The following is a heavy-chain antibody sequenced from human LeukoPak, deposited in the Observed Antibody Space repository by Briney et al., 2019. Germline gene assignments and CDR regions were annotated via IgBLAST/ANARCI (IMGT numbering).Heavy chain of an antibody. CDR2: IYPGDSDT. CDR3: ARQPYYYDSNGYYRIWFDP. J-gene: IGHJ5*02. Sequence: GESLKISCTGSGYRFTNYWIAWVRQMPGKGLEWMGIIYPGDSDTRYSPSFQGQVTISADKSISTAYLQWSSLKASDTAMYYCARQPYYYDSNGYYRIWFDPWGQGTLVTVSS. D-gene: IGHD3-22*01. V-gene: IGHV5-51*01. CDR1: GYRFTNYW.